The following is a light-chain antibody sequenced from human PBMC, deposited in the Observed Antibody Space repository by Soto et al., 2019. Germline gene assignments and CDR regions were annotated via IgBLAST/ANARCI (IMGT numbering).Light chain of an antibody. V-gene: IGKV1-9*01. CDR1: QGVSSS. Sequence: IKLTQSPSSLSASVGDRVTITCRASQGVSSSLAWYQQKPGNAPKLLIYEASTLQSGVPSRFSGSGSGTEFTLTISSLQAEDSATYYCQQLNSYPMTFGQGRLLEVK. CDR3: QQLNSYPMT. J-gene: IGKJ5*01. CDR2: EAS.